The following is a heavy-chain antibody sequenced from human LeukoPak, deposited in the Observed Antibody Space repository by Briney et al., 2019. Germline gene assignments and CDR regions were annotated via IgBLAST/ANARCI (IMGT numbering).Heavy chain of an antibody. CDR3: ARGHCSGGSCYSVENWFDP. V-gene: IGHV1-2*06. D-gene: IGHD2-15*01. J-gene: IGHJ5*02. CDR1: GYTFTGYY. CDR2: INPNSGGT. Sequence: GASVKVSCKAAGYTFTGYYMFRVRQAPGQGLEWMGRINPNSGGTNYAQKFQGRVTTTRDTSISTAYMELSRLRSDDTAVYYCARGHCSGGSCYSVENWFDPWGQGTLVTVSS.